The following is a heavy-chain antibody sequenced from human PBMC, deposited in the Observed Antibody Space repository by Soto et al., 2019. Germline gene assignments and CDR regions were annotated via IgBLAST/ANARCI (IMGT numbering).Heavy chain of an antibody. Sequence: PSETLSLTCTVSGDSISSYYWSWIRQHPGKGLEWIGYIYYSGSTYYNPSLKSRVTISVDTSKNQFSLKLSSVTAADTAVYYCVSFGVWGSPPGYWGQGTLVTVSS. CDR3: VSFGVWGSPPGY. CDR2: IYYSGST. D-gene: IGHD3-16*01. J-gene: IGHJ4*02. CDR1: GDSISSYY. V-gene: IGHV4-59*06.